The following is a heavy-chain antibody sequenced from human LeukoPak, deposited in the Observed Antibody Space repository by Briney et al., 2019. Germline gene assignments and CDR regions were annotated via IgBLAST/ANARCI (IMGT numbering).Heavy chain of an antibody. CDR3: AKRGYYGSGRYFDY. D-gene: IGHD3-10*01. CDR2: ISYDGSNK. CDR1: GFTFSSYG. V-gene: IGHV3-30*18. J-gene: IGHJ4*02. Sequence: GGSLRLSCAASGFTFSSYGMHWVRQAPGKGLEWVAVISYDGSNKYYADSVKGRFTISRDNSKNTLYLQMNSLRAEDTAVYYCAKRGYYGSGRYFDYWGQGTLVTVS.